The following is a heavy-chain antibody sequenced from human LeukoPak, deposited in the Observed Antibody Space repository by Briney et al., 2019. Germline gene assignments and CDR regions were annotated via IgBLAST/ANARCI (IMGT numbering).Heavy chain of an antibody. CDR1: GYTFTSYD. J-gene: IGHJ3*02. V-gene: IGHV1-18*01. CDR3: AREIVGGDDDAFDI. Sequence: GASVKVSCKASGYTFTSYDISWVRQAPGQGLEWMGWISTYNGNTNYAQKLQGRVTMTTDTSTSTVYMELRSLRSDDTAVYYCAREIVGGDDDAFDIWGQGTMVTVSS. D-gene: IGHD1-26*01. CDR2: ISTYNGNT.